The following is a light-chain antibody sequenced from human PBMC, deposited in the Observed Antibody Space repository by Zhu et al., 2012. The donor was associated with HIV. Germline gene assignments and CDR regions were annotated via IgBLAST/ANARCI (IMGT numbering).Light chain of an antibody. CDR2: GAS. CDR3: QQYDTSIMYI. Sequence: EIVLTQSPGTLSLSPGERATFSCRASQSVSSNYLAWYQQKPGQAPRLLIYGASNRATGIPDRFSGSGSGTDFTLTISRLEPEDFAVYYCQQYDTSIMYIFGLGDQAGEQT. V-gene: IGKV3-20*01. CDR1: QSVSSNY. J-gene: IGKJ2*01.